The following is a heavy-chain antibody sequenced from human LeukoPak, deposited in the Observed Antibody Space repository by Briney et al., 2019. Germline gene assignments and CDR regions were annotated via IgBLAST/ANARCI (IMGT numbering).Heavy chain of an antibody. J-gene: IGHJ3*02. V-gene: IGHV3-48*01. CDR3: ARDSSLFRSEGAFDI. D-gene: IGHD3-3*01. Sequence: GALRLFCAASGFTFCSYSMNLVRQAPGKGLEWVSYIGGSSSPIYYADSVKGRFTVSRDNAKNSLYLQINSLRAEDTAVYYCARDSSLFRSEGAFDIWGQGTMVTVSS. CDR2: IGGSSSPI. CDR1: GFTFCSYS.